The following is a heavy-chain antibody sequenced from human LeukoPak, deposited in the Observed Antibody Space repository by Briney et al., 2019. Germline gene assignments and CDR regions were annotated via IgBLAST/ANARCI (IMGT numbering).Heavy chain of an antibody. CDR3: AGHDTAAGPFHH. Sequence: KPSETLSLTCTVSGDSISTYYWSWIRQPPGKGLELIGDVHNRGTTSFNSSLKSRVNMSVDVSKNQISLKLNSVAAADTAVYYCAGHDTAAGPFHHWGQGTPVTVSS. J-gene: IGHJ1*01. V-gene: IGHV4-59*08. CDR1: GDSISTYY. D-gene: IGHD2-21*02. CDR2: VHNRGTT.